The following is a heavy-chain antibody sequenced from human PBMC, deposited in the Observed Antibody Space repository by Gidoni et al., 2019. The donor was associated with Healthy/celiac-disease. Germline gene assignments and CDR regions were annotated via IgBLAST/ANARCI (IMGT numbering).Heavy chain of an antibody. J-gene: IGHJ6*02. CDR1: GFPVSSNY. CDR2: IYRGGST. D-gene: IGHD2-2*01. Sequence: EVQRLGSGGGLVQPGGALRLSCAASGFPVSSNYMRWFRPAPGKGLEWVAVIYRGGSTYYADSVKGRFTISRDNSKNTLYLQMNSLRAEDTAVYYCAGTMKPAYYYYYGMDVWGQGTTVTVSS. CDR3: AGTMKPAYYYYYGMDV. V-gene: IGHV3-66*02.